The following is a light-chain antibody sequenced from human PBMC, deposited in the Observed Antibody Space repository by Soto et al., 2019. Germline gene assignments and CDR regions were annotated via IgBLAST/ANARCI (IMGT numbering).Light chain of an antibody. CDR3: YSYTSSNTYV. CDR1: SSDVGGYNY. CDR2: DVS. Sequence: QSVLTQPASVSGSPGQSITSSCTGTSSDVGGYNYVSWYQHHPGKVPQLMIYDVSNRPSGVSNRFSGSKSGNTASLTISGLQAEDEADYYCYSYTSSNTYVFGTGTKVTVL. J-gene: IGLJ1*01. V-gene: IGLV2-14*03.